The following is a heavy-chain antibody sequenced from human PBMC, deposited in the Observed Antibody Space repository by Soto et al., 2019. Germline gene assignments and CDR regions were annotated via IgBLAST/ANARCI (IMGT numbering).Heavy chain of an antibody. D-gene: IGHD1-26*01. V-gene: IGHV3-21*01. CDR1: GFTFSSYA. J-gene: IGHJ5*02. CDR2: ISGSSSYI. Sequence: PGGSLRLSCAASGFTFSSYAMSWVRQAPGKGLEWVSAISGSSSYIYYADSVKGRFTISRDNAKNSLYLQMNSLRAEDTAVYYCARAHTTTGNWFDPWGQGTLVTVSS. CDR3: ARAHTTTGNWFDP.